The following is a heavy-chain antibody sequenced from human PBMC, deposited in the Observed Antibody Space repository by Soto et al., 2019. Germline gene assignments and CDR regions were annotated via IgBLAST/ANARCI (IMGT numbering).Heavy chain of an antibody. J-gene: IGHJ4*02. Sequence: LSVTCSVAEDYGSKYYWNWIRKPAGKGLEWIGRIYTTRSPNYNPSLQSRVTMSVDTSKNQFSLKLNLSSVTAADTAVYYCARSPAYGDYANLDYWGQGTMVTVSS. CDR2: IYTTRSP. D-gene: IGHD4-17*01. CDR1: EDYGSKYY. CDR3: ARSPAYGDYANLDY. V-gene: IGHV4-4*07.